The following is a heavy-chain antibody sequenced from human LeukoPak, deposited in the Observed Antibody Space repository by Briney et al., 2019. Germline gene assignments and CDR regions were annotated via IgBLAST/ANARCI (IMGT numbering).Heavy chain of an antibody. CDR1: GYTFTGYY. CDR2: INPNSGDT. J-gene: IGHJ4*02. Sequence: ASVKVSCKASGYTFTGYYMHWVRQAPGQGLEWMGWINPNSGDTNYAQKFQGRVTMTRDTSINTAYMELIRLGSDDTAVYYCARAGLVERPDYWGQGTLVTVSS. CDR3: ARAGLVERPDY. V-gene: IGHV1-2*02. D-gene: IGHD3/OR15-3a*01.